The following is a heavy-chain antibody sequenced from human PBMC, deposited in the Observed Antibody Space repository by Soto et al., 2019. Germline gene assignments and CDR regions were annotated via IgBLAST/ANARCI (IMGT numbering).Heavy chain of an antibody. CDR1: GYSFTSQY. V-gene: IGHV1-46*01. J-gene: IGHJ3*02. D-gene: IGHD1-26*01. CDR3: GRERVLRPGGGGTEPLDI. Sequence: QVQLVQSGAEVEKPGASVKISCKASGYSFTSQYVHWVRQAPGQGLEWMGIINPNGGSTTYAQKCQGRATMRRDTSTSTVQRGLSSLNLEDPAVYFCGRERVLRPGGGGTEPLDIWGQGTMVTVAS. CDR2: INPNGGST.